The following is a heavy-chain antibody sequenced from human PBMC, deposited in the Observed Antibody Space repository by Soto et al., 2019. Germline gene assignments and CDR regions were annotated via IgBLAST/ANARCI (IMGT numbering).Heavy chain of an antibody. V-gene: IGHV4-39*01. CDR3: ARNGASIAAAQGWFDP. D-gene: IGHD6-13*01. J-gene: IGHJ5*02. CDR2: IYYSGST. CDR1: GGSISSSSYY. Sequence: PSETLSLTCTVSGGSISSSSYYWGWIRQPPGKGLEWIGSIYYSGSTYYNPSLKSRVTISVDTSKNQFSLKLSSVTAADTAVYYCARNGASIAAAQGWFDPWGQGTLVTVCS.